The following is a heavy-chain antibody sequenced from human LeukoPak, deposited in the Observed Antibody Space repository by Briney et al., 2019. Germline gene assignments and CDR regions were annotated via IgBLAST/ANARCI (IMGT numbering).Heavy chain of an antibody. CDR3: ARGLRFLEWLLSPSWFDP. CDR1: GGSISSYY. V-gene: IGHV4-59*12. Sequence: SETLSLTCTVSGGSISSYYWSWIRQPPGKGLEWIGYIYYSGSTNYNPSLKSRVTISVDTSKNQFSLKLSSVTAADTAVYYCARGLRFLEWLLSPSWFDPWGQGTLVTVSS. J-gene: IGHJ5*02. CDR2: IYYSGST. D-gene: IGHD3-3*01.